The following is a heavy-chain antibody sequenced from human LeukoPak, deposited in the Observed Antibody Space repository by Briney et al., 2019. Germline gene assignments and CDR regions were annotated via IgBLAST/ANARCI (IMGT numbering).Heavy chain of an antibody. D-gene: IGHD1-26*01. Sequence: PGGSLRLSCAASGFIVSGDFMSWVRQAPGKGLEWVSVIYSDGSTYYADSVKGRFTISRDNSKNTLDLQMTGLRAEDTAVYYCAKDQRWESPHYLDSWGQGTLVTVSS. CDR3: AKDQRWESPHYLDS. J-gene: IGHJ4*02. CDR1: GFIVSGDF. V-gene: IGHV3-53*01. CDR2: IYSDGST.